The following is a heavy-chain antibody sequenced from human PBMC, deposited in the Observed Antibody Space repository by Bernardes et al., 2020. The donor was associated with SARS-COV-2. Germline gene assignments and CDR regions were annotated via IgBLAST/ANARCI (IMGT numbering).Heavy chain of an antibody. V-gene: IGHV3-74*01. D-gene: IGHD2-8*01. Sequence: GGSLRLSCAASGFTFISSWLHWVRQAPGKGLVWVSRINPDGSSTSYADSVKGRFTISSDNAKNMLFLQMSGLRAEDTAMYYCARDLGYCTNGVCSPWGQGTLVTVSS. CDR3: ARDLGYCTNGVCSP. CDR1: GFTFISSW. CDR2: INPDGSST. J-gene: IGHJ5*02.